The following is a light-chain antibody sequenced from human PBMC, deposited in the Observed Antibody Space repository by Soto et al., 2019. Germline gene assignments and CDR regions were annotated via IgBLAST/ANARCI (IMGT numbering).Light chain of an antibody. J-gene: IGKJ1*01. CDR3: QQYGTSPRT. V-gene: IGKV3-20*01. CDR1: QSVSSNF. Sequence: LSQSPGTLSLSTGERATLSCRAGQSVSSNFLAWYQQKPGQAPRLLIYGASNRATGIPDRFSGSGSGTDFSLTISRLEPEDFAVYYCQQYGTSPRTFGQGTKVAIK. CDR2: GAS.